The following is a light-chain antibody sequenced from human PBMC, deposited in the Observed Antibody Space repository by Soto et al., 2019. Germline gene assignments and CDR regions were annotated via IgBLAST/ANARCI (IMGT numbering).Light chain of an antibody. V-gene: IGKV1-5*01. Sequence: DIQMTQSPSTLSASVGDRVTITFRASQSITNRLAWYQQKPGKAPKVLIYDASNLDSGVPSRFSGSGSGTEFSLTISSLQPDDFATYYCQHYNSYSEAFGQGTKVDIK. CDR2: DAS. J-gene: IGKJ1*01. CDR3: QHYNSYSEA. CDR1: QSITNR.